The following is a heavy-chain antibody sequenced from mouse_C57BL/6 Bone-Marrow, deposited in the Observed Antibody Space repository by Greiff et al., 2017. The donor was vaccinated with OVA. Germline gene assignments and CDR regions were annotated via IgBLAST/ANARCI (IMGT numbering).Heavy chain of an antibody. D-gene: IGHD1-1*01. CDR3: ARPHYYGSSYSRAWFAY. CDR1: GYTFTDYY. J-gene: IGHJ3*01. CDR2: INPYNGGT. V-gene: IGHV1-19*01. Sequence: VQLKESGPVLVKPGASVKMSCKASGYTFTDYYMNWVKQSHGKSLEWIGVINPYNGGTSYNQKFKGKATLTVDKSSSTAYMELNSLTSEDSAVYYCARPHYYGSSYSRAWFAYWCRGTLVTVSA.